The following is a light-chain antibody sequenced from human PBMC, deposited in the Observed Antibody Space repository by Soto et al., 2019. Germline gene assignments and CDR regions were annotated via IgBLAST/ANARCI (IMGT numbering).Light chain of an antibody. Sequence: EIVLTQSPGTLYLSAGETATLSCRVSQSVNRNSLAWYQQRRGQAPRLLIFGASSRATGIPDRFSGSGSGTYFTPSISGLEPEDFAVNYWQQFETSPQLMYTFSQGTKLEIK. V-gene: IGKV3-20*01. CDR1: QSVNRNS. CDR2: GAS. CDR3: QQFETSPQLMYT. J-gene: IGKJ2*01.